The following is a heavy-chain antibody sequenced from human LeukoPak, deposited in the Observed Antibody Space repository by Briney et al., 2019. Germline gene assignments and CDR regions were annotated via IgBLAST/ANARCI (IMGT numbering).Heavy chain of an antibody. V-gene: IGHV3-48*03. D-gene: IGHD3-16*02. J-gene: IGHJ4*02. CDR2: ISSSGSTI. Sequence: GGSLRLSCAASGFTFSSYEMNWVRQAPGKGLEWVSYISSSGSTIYYADSVMGRFTISRDNAKNSLYLQMNSLRAEDTAVYYCARGPPRPVWGSYRYLDYWGQGTLVTVSS. CDR3: ARGPPRPVWGSYRYLDY. CDR1: GFTFSSYE.